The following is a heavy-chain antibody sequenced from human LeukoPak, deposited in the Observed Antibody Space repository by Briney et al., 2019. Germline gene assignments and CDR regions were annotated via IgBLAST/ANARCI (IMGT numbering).Heavy chain of an antibody. Sequence: PSETLSLTCTVSGGSISSSSYYWGCIRQPPGKGLECIGYIYYSGSTSYSGNTNYNPSLKSRVTILVDTSKNQFSLKLSSVTAADTAVYYCARNIYYASCGATFDIWGQGTMVTVSS. D-gene: IGHD3-22*01. CDR3: ARNIYYASCGATFDI. CDR2: IYYSGST. CDR1: GGSISSSSYY. J-gene: IGHJ3*02. V-gene: IGHV4-61*05.